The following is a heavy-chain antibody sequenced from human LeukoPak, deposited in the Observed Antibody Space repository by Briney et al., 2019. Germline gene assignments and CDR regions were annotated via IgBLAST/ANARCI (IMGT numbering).Heavy chain of an antibody. D-gene: IGHD3-10*01. J-gene: IGHJ5*02. CDR1: GGTFSRYA. V-gene: IGHV1-69*05. CDR3: AHYGSGRTNNWFDP. Sequence: SVKVSCKASGGTFSRYAISWVRQAPGQGLEWMGGITPIFGTANYAQKFQGRVTITTDESTSTAYMELSSLRSEDTAVYYCAHYGSGRTNNWFDPWGQGTLVTVSS. CDR2: ITPIFGTA.